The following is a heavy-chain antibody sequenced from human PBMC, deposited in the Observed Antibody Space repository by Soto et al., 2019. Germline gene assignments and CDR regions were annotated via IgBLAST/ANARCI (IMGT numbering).Heavy chain of an antibody. J-gene: IGHJ6*02. V-gene: IGHV4-4*07. D-gene: IGHD6-6*01. CDR3: ARSMYSTSAQLYYGMDV. Sequence: KPSETLSLTCTVSGGSISSYYWSWIRQPAGKGLEWIGRIYTSGSTNYNPSLKSRVTISVDTSKNQLSLKLSSATAADTAVYYCARSMYSTSAQLYYGMDVWGQGTTVTVSS. CDR1: GGSISSYY. CDR2: IYTSGST.